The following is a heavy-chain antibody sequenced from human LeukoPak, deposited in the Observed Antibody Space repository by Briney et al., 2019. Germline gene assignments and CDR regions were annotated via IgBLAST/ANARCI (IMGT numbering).Heavy chain of an antibody. V-gene: IGHV3-30*18. CDR1: GFTFSRYG. CDR2: ISYDGNNK. CDR3: AKDHNDFWNGYWGYFDY. D-gene: IGHD3-3*01. J-gene: IGHJ4*02. Sequence: PGGSLRLSCAASGFTFSRYGIHWVRQAPGKGLEWVSVISYDGNNKYYTDSVKGRFTISRDNSKNTLYLQMNSLRAEDTAEYYCAKDHNDFWNGYWGYFDYWGQGTLVTVSS.